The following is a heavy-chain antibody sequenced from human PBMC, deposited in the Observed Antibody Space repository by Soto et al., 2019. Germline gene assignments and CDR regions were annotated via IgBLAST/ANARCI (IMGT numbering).Heavy chain of an antibody. CDR1: GIDVSTNY. CDR3: ARDGLVASDY. D-gene: IGHD2-15*01. Sequence: EVQLVESGGGLVQPGGSLRLSCAASGIDVSTNYVSWFRQAPGKGLEWVSVIYSGGTTYYADSVKGRFTISRGNTKNTVYLQMNSLRLEDTALYYCARDGLVASDYWGQGTLVTISS. CDR2: IYSGGTT. J-gene: IGHJ4*02. V-gene: IGHV3-66*01.